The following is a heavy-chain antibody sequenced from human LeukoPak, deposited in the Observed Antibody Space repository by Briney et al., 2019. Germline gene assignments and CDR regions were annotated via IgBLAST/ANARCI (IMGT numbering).Heavy chain of an antibody. CDR1: GFTFSSYG. V-gene: IGHV3-33*01. J-gene: IGHJ4*02. CDR2: IWYDGSNK. Sequence: GGSLRLSCAASGFTFSSYGMPWVRQAPGKGLEWVAVIWYDGSNKYYADSVKGRFTISRDNSKNTLYLQMNSLRAEDTAVYYCARDRGSSSSLDYWGQGTLVTVSS. D-gene: IGHD6-6*01. CDR3: ARDRGSSSSLDY.